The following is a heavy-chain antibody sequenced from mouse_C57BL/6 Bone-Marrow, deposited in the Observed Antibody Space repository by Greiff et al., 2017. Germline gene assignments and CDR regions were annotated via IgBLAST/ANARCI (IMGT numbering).Heavy chain of an antibody. CDR2: IRLKSDNYAT. CDR1: GFTFSNYW. Sequence: EVKVEESGGGLVQPGGSMKLSCVASGFTFSNYWMNWVRQSPEKGLEWVAQIRLKSDNYATHYAESVKGRFTISRDDSKSSVYLQMNNLRAEDTGIYYCTSSTVVDWYFDVWGTGTTVTVSS. V-gene: IGHV6-3*01. D-gene: IGHD1-1*01. J-gene: IGHJ1*03. CDR3: TSSTVVDWYFDV.